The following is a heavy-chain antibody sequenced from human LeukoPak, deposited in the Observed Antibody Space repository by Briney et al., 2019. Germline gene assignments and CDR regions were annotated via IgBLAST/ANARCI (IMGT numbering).Heavy chain of an antibody. J-gene: IGHJ4*02. CDR1: GFTVSSNY. D-gene: IGHD6-19*01. V-gene: IGHV3-53*04. CDR2: IYSGGST. Sequence: GGSLRLSCAASGFTVSSNYMSWVRQAPGKGPEWVSVIYSGGSTYYADSVKGRFTISRHNSKNTLYLQMNSLRADDTAVYYCARSYSSGWYYFDYWGQGTLVTVSS. CDR3: ARSYSSGWYYFDY.